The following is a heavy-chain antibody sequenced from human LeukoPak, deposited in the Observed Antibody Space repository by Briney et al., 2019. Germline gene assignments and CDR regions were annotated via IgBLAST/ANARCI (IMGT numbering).Heavy chain of an antibody. CDR1: GGSISSYY. J-gene: IGHJ4*02. CDR2: IYYSGGT. D-gene: IGHD6-6*01. CDR3: ARLWDSSSSLDY. Sequence: PSETLSLTCTVSGGSISSYYWTWIRQPPGQGLGLEWIGYIYYSGGTNYNPSLKSRVTISIDTSKNQVSLKLSSVTAADTAVYYCARLWDSSSSLDYWGQGTLVTVSS. V-gene: IGHV4-59*08.